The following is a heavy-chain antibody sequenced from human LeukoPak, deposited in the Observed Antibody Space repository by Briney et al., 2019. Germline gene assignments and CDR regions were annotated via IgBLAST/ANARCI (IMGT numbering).Heavy chain of an antibody. V-gene: IGHV3-9*01. CDR1: GFTFDDYA. Sequence: GRSLRLSCAASGFTFDDYAMHWVRQAPGKGLEWVSGISWNSGSICYADSVKGRFTISRDNAKNSLYLQMNSQRAEDTALYYCAKTGARAGYFYYWRQGIVVTASA. CDR2: ISWNSGSI. CDR3: AKTGARAGYFYY. J-gene: IGHJ4*01. D-gene: IGHD6-13*01.